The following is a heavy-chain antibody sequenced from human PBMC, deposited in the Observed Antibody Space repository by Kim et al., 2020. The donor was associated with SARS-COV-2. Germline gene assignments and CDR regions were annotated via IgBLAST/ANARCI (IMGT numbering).Heavy chain of an antibody. CDR3: AREGGIAAAGTHYFDY. J-gene: IGHJ4*02. V-gene: IGHV3-30*04. D-gene: IGHD6-13*01. CDR2: ISYDGSNK. Sequence: GGSLRLSCAASGFTFSSYAMHWVRQAPGKGLEWVAVISYDGSNKYYADSVKGRFTISRDNSKNTLYLQMNSLRAEDTAVYYCAREGGIAAAGTHYFDYWGQGTLVTVSS. CDR1: GFTFSSYA.